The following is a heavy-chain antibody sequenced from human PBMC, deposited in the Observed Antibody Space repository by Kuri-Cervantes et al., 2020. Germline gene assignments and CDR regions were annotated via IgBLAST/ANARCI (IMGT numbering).Heavy chain of an antibody. J-gene: IGHJ4*02. CDR1: GYTFTGYY. Sequence: ASVKVSCKASGYTFTGYYMHWVRQAPGQGLEWMGWINPNSGGTNYAQKFQGRVTMTRDTSISTAYMELSRLRSDDTAVYYCAAAGSGSYGNFDYWGQGTLVTVSS. D-gene: IGHD1-26*01. CDR2: INPNSGGT. CDR3: AAAGSGSYGNFDY. V-gene: IGHV1-2*02.